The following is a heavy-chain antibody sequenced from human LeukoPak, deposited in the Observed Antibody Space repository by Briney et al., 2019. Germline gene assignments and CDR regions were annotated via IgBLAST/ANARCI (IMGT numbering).Heavy chain of an antibody. V-gene: IGHV3-21*01. CDR2: ISSSSSYI. CDR1: GFTFSSYS. Sequence: GGSLRLSCAASGFTFSSYSMNWVRQAPGKGLEWVSSISSSSSYIYYADSVKGRFTISRDNPKNTLYLQMNSLRAEDTAVYYCAIASMVRGVIIKRAFDSWGQGTLVTVSS. J-gene: IGHJ4*02. D-gene: IGHD3-10*01. CDR3: AIASMVRGVIIKRAFDS.